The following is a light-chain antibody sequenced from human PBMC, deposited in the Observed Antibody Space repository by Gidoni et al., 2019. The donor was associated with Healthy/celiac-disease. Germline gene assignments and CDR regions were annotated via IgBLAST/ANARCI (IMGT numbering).Light chain of an antibody. V-gene: IGKV1-39*01. CDR2: AAS. CDR3: QQSYSTPQFT. CDR1: QSISSY. J-gene: IGKJ3*01. Sequence: DIQMTQSPSSLSASVGDRVTITVRASQSISSYLNWYQQKPGKAPKLLLYAASSLQSWVPSRFSGSGSGTDFTLTISSLQPEDFATYYCQQSYSTPQFTFGPGTKVDIK.